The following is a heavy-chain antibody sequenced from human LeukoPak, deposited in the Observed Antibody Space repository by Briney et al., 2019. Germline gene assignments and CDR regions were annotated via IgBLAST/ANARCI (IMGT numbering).Heavy chain of an antibody. CDR2: IYRTGDT. D-gene: IGHD3-10*01. CDR1: GYSISIGYY. V-gene: IGHV4-38-2*02. CDR3: ARVLDYYGSGTYSFDY. J-gene: IGHJ4*02. Sequence: SETLSLTCTVSGYSISIGYYWGWIRQPPGQGLEWIGSIYRTGDTFYNPSLKSRVTTSVDTPKNQFSLKLNSVTAADTAVYYCARVLDYYGSGTYSFDYWAREPWSPSPQ.